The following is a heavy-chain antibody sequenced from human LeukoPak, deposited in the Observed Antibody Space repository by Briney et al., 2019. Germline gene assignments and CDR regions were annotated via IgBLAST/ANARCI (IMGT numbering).Heavy chain of an antibody. CDR1: GFTFSSYS. D-gene: IGHD3-16*01. CDR2: ISSSSSYI. V-gene: IGHV3-21*01. Sequence: AGGSLRLSCAASGFTFSSYSMNWVRQAPGKGLEWVSSISSSSSYIYYTDSVKGRFTISRDNAKNSLSLQMNSLRAEDTAVYYCARDWGDYYFDYWGQGTLVTVSS. J-gene: IGHJ4*02. CDR3: ARDWGDYYFDY.